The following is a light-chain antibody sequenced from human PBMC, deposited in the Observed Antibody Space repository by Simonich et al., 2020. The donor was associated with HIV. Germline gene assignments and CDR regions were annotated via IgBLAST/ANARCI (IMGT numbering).Light chain of an antibody. Sequence: EIVMTQSPATLSVSPGERATLSCRASQSVSSNLAWYQHKPGQAPRLLIYGASTRATGIPARFSGSGSGTEFTLTISSLQSEDFAVYYCQQYNNWPPLTFGGGTKVEMK. CDR1: QSVSSN. V-gene: IGKV3-15*01. J-gene: IGKJ4*01. CDR2: GAS. CDR3: QQYNNWPPLT.